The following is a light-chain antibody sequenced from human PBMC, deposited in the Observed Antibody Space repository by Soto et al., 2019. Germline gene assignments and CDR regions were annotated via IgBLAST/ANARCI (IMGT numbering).Light chain of an antibody. CDR3: CSYAGSRVV. Sequence: QSALTQPASVSGSPGQSITISSTGTSSDVGSYNLVSWYQQHPGKAPKLMIYEGSKRPSGVSNRFSGSKSGNTASLTISGLQAEDEADYYCCSYAGSRVVFGGGTKLTVL. V-gene: IGLV2-23*01. J-gene: IGLJ2*01. CDR1: SSDVGSYNL. CDR2: EGS.